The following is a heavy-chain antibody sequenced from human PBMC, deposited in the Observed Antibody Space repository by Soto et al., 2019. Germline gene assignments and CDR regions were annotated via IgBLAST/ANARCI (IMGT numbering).Heavy chain of an antibody. V-gene: IGHV3-30*03. J-gene: IGHJ4*02. CDR1: GFIFSSYG. CDR2: ISYDGSNK. CDR3: ARGRPGVRDVVASTQFGY. Sequence: PGGSLRLSCAASGFIFSSYGMHWVRQAPGKGLEWVAIISYDGSNKYYADSLKGRFTISRDNSKNTLYLQMNSLRGEDTAVYFCARGRPGVRDVVASTQFGYWAQGTLVPVSS. D-gene: IGHD2-15*01.